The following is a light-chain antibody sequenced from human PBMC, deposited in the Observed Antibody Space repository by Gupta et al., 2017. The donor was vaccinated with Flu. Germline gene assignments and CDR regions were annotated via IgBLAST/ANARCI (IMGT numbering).Light chain of an antibody. CDR2: KAS. CDR1: QNVNSW. Sequence: DIQMTQSPSTLAASVGDSVTLTCRASQNVNSWLAWYQQRPGKAPTLLIYKASTLHTGVSSRFSDSGSGTEFTLTISSLQPEDFATYYCQQYNSNPKTFGQGTKVEIK. J-gene: IGKJ1*01. V-gene: IGKV1-5*03. CDR3: QQYNSNPKT.